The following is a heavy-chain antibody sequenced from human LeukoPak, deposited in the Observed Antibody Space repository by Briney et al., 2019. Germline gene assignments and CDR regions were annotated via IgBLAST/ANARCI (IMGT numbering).Heavy chain of an antibody. CDR3: AAGRSGY. CDR2: ISSSGGNT. D-gene: IGHD3-3*01. Sequence: GGSLRLSCAASGLTFSNYAMNWVRQAPGKGLEWVSAISSSGGNTYYADSVKGRFTISRDNSTNTLSLQMNSLRDEDTAVYYYAAGRSGYWGQGTLVTVSS. CDR1: GLTFSNYA. J-gene: IGHJ4*02. V-gene: IGHV3-23*01.